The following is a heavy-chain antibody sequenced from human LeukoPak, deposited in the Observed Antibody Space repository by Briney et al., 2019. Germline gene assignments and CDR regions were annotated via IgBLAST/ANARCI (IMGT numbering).Heavy chain of an antibody. CDR2: IIPILGIA. D-gene: IGHD3-10*01. Sequence: ASVKVSCKASGGTFSSYAISWVRQAPGQGLEWMGRIIPILGIANYAQKFQGRVTITADKSTSTAYMELSSLRSVDTAVYYCARPITMVRGVIPYYYYYYGMDVWGQGTTGTVSS. V-gene: IGHV1-69*04. CDR3: ARPITMVRGVIPYYYYYYGMDV. J-gene: IGHJ6*02. CDR1: GGTFSSYA.